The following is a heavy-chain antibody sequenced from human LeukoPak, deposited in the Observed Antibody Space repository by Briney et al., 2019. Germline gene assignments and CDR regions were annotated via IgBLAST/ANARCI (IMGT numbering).Heavy chain of an antibody. Sequence: GGSLRLSCAASGFTFSRYGMHWVRHAPGKGLVWVTRISADGSYTLYADSVKGRFTISRDNAKNTLYLQMHSLRAEDTAGYYCARANSGPDSWGKVTTVTV. J-gene: IGHJ6*03. CDR1: GFTFSRYG. V-gene: IGHV3-74*01. CDR2: ISADGSYT. D-gene: IGHD3-22*01. CDR3: ARANSGPDS.